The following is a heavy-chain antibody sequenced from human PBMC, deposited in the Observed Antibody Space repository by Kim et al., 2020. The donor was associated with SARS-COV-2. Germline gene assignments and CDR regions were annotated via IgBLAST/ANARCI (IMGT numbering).Heavy chain of an antibody. J-gene: IGHJ6*01. CDR1: RFTFSTYS. D-gene: IGHD2-8*02. CDR2: LSGSSDDK. V-gene: IGHV3-21*01. CDR3: VRSRKARSVTTGHYY. Sequence: GGSLRLSCTASRFTFSTYSMVWVRQAPGQGLEWVSTLSGSSDDKYYADSVRGRFTISRDNDKRSLYLDMHSLKVEDTALYYCVRSRKARSVTTGHYY.